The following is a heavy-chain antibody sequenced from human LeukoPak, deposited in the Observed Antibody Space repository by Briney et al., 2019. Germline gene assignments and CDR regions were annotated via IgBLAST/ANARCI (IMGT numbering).Heavy chain of an antibody. CDR3: AREVEHSGSAFDY. J-gene: IGHJ4*02. V-gene: IGHV3-48*01. CDR2: ISSSISTI. Sequence: GGSLRLSCAASGFTFSSYEMNWVRQAPGKGLEWVSYISSSISTIYYADSVKGRFTISRDSAKNSLYLQMNSLRAEDTAVYYCAREVEHSGSAFDYWGQGTLVTVSS. CDR1: GFTFSSYE. D-gene: IGHD1-26*01.